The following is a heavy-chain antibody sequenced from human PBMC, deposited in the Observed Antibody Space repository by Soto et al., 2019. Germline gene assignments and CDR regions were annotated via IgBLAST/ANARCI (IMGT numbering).Heavy chain of an antibody. Sequence: KTSETLALTCSVSGGTVSSDSFIWSWVRQFPGKGLEWIGYINYSGTTYYNPSLRSRITMSVDTSKNQFSLNLSSVTAADTAVYYCARDHKWDGMDVWGQGTTVTVSS. CDR1: GGTVSSDSFI. D-gene: IGHD1-26*01. CDR3: ARDHKWDGMDV. CDR2: INYSGTT. J-gene: IGHJ6*02. V-gene: IGHV4-31*03.